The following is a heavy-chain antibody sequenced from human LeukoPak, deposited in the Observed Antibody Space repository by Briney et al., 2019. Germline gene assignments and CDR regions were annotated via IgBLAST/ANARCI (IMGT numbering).Heavy chain of an antibody. D-gene: IGHD1-26*01. CDR2: LKSKSDGGTT. Sequence: GGSLRLSCAASGLTFSNAWMSWVRQAPGKGLEWVGRLKSKSDGGTTDYAAPVKGRFTISRDDSKNTLYLQMNSLKTEDTAVYYCTTAGGFYMFDYWGQGTLVTVSS. CDR3: TTAGGFYMFDY. V-gene: IGHV3-15*01. CDR1: GLTFSNAW. J-gene: IGHJ4*02.